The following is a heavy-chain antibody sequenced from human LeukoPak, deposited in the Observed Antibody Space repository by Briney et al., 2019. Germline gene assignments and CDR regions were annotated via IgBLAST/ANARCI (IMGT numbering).Heavy chain of an antibody. V-gene: IGHV3-30*18. CDR1: GFTFCSYG. Sequence: GGSLRLSCAASGFTFCSYGMHGVRQAPGKGLEWGAVISYDGSNKYYADSVKGRFTISRDNSKNTLYLKMNSLRAEDTAVYYCAKREDYVYVWGSSRTTIEYWGGEPVDTVP. CDR3: AKREDYVYVWGSSRTTIEY. CDR2: ISYDGSNK. D-gene: IGHD3-16*02. J-gene: IGHJ4*02.